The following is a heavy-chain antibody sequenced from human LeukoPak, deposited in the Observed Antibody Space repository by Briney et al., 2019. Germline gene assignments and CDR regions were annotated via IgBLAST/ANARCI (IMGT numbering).Heavy chain of an antibody. Sequence: PSETLSLTCTVSGYSISSGYYWGWIRQPPGKGLEWIGYIYYSGSTNYNPSLKSRVTISVDTSKNQFSLKLSSVTAADTAVYYCASTLSSGYYHWGQGTLVTVSS. D-gene: IGHD3-22*01. J-gene: IGHJ5*02. CDR3: ASTLSSGYYH. CDR2: IYYSGST. CDR1: GYSISSGYY. V-gene: IGHV4-61*01.